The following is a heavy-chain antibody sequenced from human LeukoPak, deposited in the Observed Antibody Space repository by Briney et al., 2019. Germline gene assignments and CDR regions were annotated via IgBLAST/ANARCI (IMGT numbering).Heavy chain of an antibody. Sequence: GGSLRLSCAASGFTFSSYAMHWVCQAPGKGLEWVAVISYDGSNKYYADSVKGRFTISRDNSKNTLYLQMNSLRAEDTAVYYCAREFPYCSSTSCYHWFGPWGQGTLVTVSS. V-gene: IGHV3-30-3*01. CDR3: AREFPYCSSTSCYHWFGP. D-gene: IGHD2-2*01. CDR2: ISYDGSNK. J-gene: IGHJ5*02. CDR1: GFTFSSYA.